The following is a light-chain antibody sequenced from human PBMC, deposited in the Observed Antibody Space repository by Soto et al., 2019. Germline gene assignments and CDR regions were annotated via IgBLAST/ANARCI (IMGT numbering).Light chain of an antibody. V-gene: IGKV4-1*01. CDR3: QQYYSTSLT. CDR1: QSVLYSSNNKNY. CDR2: WAS. Sequence: DIVMTQSPDSLAVSLGERATINCKSSQSVLYSSNNKNYLAWYQQKPGQPPKLLIYWASTREAGVPDLCGGSGSGTDFTLTISSLQAEDVAVYSCQQYYSTSLTFGGGTKVEIK. J-gene: IGKJ4*01.